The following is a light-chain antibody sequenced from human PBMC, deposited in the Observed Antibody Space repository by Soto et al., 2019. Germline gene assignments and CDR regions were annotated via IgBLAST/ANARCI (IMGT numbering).Light chain of an antibody. CDR2: GAS. J-gene: IGKJ1*01. V-gene: IGKV3-15*01. CDR1: QSVSSS. CDR3: QHFHNWPPWT. Sequence: EVVMTQSPDTLSVSPGERATLSCRASQSVSSSLAWYQQKPGQAPRLLIYGASTRAPGVPARFSGSGSGTEFTLTISSVQSEDVAVYYCQHFHNWPPWTFGQGTRVEI.